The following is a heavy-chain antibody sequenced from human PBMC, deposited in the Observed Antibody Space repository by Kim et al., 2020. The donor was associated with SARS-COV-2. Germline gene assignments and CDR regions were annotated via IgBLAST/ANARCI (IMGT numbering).Heavy chain of an antibody. J-gene: IGHJ4*02. CDR2: ISTYNGNT. D-gene: IGHD3-10*01. CDR3: ARDREPYGSGSYLDFGY. CDR1: GYTFTNYG. Sequence: ASVKVSCKASGYTFTNYGISWVRHAPGQGLEWMGWISTYNGNTNYAQKLQGRVTMTTDTSTSTAYMELRSLRSDDTAVYYCARDREPYGSGSYLDFGYWGQGTLVTVSS. V-gene: IGHV1-18*01.